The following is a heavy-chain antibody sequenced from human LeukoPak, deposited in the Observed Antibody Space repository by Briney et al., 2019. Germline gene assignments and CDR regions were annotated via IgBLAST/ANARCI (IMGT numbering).Heavy chain of an antibody. CDR1: GFTFSSYA. V-gene: IGHV4-34*01. Sequence: PGGSLRLSCAASGFTFSSYAMSWIRQPPGKGLEWIGEINHSGSTNYNPSLKSRVTISVDTSKNQFSLKLSSVTAADTAVYYCARGDSFDYWGQGTLVTVSS. J-gene: IGHJ4*02. CDR2: INHSGST. CDR3: ARGDSFDY.